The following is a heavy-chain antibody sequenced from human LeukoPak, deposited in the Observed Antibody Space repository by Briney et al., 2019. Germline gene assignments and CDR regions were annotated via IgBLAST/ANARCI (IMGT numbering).Heavy chain of an antibody. J-gene: IGHJ4*02. Sequence: WETLSLTCAVYGGSFSGYYWSWTRQPPGKGLEWIGEINHSGSTNYNPSLKSRVTISVDTSKNQFSLKLSSVTAADTAVYYCARGPPYYDILTGLARAEEKYFDYWGQGTLVTVSS. CDR3: ARGPPYYDILTGLARAEEKYFDY. D-gene: IGHD3-9*01. CDR1: GGSFSGYY. CDR2: INHSGST. V-gene: IGHV4-34*01.